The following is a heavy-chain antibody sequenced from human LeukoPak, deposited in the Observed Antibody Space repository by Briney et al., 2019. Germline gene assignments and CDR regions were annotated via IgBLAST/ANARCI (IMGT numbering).Heavy chain of an antibody. CDR3: ARGPYYYDSSSYCVDY. Sequence: PSETLSLTCTVSGGSISSYYWSWIRQPAGKGLEWIGRIYNTGNTNYNPSLKSRVTMSVDTSKNQFSLKLRSVTAADTAVYYCARGPYYYDSSSYCVDYWGRGTLVTVSS. D-gene: IGHD3-22*01. V-gene: IGHV4-4*07. CDR1: GGSISSYY. J-gene: IGHJ4*02. CDR2: IYNTGNT.